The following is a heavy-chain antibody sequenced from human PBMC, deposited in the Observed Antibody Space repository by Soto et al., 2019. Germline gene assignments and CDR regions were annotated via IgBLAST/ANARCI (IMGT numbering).Heavy chain of an antibody. CDR2: IWYDGSNK. CDR1: GFTFSSYG. J-gene: IGHJ6*02. V-gene: IGHV3-33*01. Sequence: QVQLVESGGGVVQPGRSLRLSCAASGFTFSSYGMHWVRQAPGKGLEWVAVIWYDGSNKYYADSVKGRFTISRDNSKNTLYLQMNSLRAEDTAVYYCARDQGYDFWSGYYIPSYYYYYGMDVWGQGTTVTVSS. D-gene: IGHD3-3*01. CDR3: ARDQGYDFWSGYYIPSYYYYYGMDV.